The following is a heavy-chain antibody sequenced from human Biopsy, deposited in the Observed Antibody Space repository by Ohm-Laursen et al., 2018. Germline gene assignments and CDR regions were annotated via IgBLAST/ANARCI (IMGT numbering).Heavy chain of an antibody. J-gene: IGHJ4*02. D-gene: IGHD5-24*01. CDR2: ISYSGTT. CDR3: ARELVDMATLDYHCDR. V-gene: IGHV4-61*08. CDR1: GVAVTSRGYY. Sequence: SDTLSLTCTVSGVAVTSRGYYWTWIRQPPGTGVEWIGHISYSGTTNYKSYLRSRVTISVDPSKNQFSLRLTSVTAADTAVYFCARELVDMATLDYHCDRWGRGTLVTVSS.